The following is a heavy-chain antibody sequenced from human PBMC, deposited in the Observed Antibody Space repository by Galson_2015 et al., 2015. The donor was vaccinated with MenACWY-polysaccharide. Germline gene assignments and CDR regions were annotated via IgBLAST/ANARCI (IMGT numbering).Heavy chain of an antibody. Sequence: SLRLSCAASGFTFSSYWMSWVRQAPGKGLEWVANIKQDGSEKYYVDSVKGRFTISRDNAKNSLYLQMNSLRAEDTAVYYCARVITMIVVVSISWFDPWGQGTLVTVSS. CDR2: IKQDGSEK. J-gene: IGHJ5*02. D-gene: IGHD3-22*01. CDR3: ARVITMIVVVSISWFDP. V-gene: IGHV3-7*01. CDR1: GFTFSSYW.